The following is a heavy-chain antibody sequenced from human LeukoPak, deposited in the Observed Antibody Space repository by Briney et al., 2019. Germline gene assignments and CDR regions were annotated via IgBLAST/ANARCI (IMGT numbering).Heavy chain of an antibody. CDR1: GYTFTSYD. CDR3: ARTRIAALNWFDP. D-gene: IGHD6-25*01. J-gene: IGHJ5*02. V-gene: IGHV1-8*01. CDR2: MNPNSGNT. Sequence: ASVKVSCKASGYTFTSYDINWVRQATGQGLEWMGWMNPNSGNTGYAQKFQGRVTMTRNTSISTAYMGLSSLRSEDTAVYYCARTRIAALNWFDPWGQGTLVTVSS.